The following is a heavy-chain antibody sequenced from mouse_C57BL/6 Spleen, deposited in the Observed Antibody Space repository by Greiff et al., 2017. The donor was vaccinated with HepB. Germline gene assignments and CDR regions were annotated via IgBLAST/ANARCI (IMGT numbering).Heavy chain of an antibody. CDR3: ARSITTVVATPWFAY. CDR2: IYPRSGNT. CDR1: GYTFTSYG. D-gene: IGHD1-1*01. Sequence: VQLVESGAELARPGASVKLSCKASGYTFTSYGISWVKQRTGQGLEWIGEIYPRSGNTYYNEKFKGKATLTADKSSSTAYMELRSLTSEDSAVYFCARSITTVVATPWFAYWGQGTLVTVSA. J-gene: IGHJ3*01. V-gene: IGHV1-81*01.